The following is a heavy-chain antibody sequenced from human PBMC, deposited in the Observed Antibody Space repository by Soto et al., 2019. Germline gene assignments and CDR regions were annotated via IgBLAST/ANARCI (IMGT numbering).Heavy chain of an antibody. CDR3: AGTSIMRAYYYFWNGYRGSPNPIDF. Sequence: ASVKVSCKASGYTFTSYGINWVRQAPGQGLEWMGWMNPNSGNTSYAQKFQGRVTMTRNTSISTAYMELSSLRSEDTAVYYCAGTSIMRAYYYFWNGYRGSPNPIDFWGQGTXVTVSS. D-gene: IGHD3-3*01. CDR1: GYTFTSYG. CDR2: MNPNSGNT. J-gene: IGHJ4*02. V-gene: IGHV1-8*01.